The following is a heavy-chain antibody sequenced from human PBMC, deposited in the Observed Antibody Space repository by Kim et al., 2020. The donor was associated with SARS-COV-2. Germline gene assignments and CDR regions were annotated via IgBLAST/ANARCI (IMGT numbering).Heavy chain of an antibody. J-gene: IGHJ6*02. CDR1: GFTFDDYA. V-gene: IGHV3-9*01. Sequence: GGSLRLSCAASGFTFDDYAMHWVRQAPGKGLEWVSGISWNSGSIGYADSVKGRFTISRDNAKNSLYLQMNSLRAEDTALYYCAKDQGDGYNSYYYYYYGMDVWGQGTTVTVSS. CDR2: ISWNSGSI. D-gene: IGHD5-12*01. CDR3: AKDQGDGYNSYYYYYYGMDV.